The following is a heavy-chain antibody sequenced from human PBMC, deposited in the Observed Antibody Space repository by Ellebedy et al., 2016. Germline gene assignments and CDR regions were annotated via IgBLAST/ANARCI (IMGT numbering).Heavy chain of an antibody. CDR2: INPYNCNT. D-gene: IGHD3-10*01. CDR3: ARDRGYPESFDN. J-gene: IGHJ4*02. CDR1: GYTFTSHG. V-gene: IGHV1-18*01. Sequence: ASVKVSCKASGYTFTSHGISWVRQAPGQGLEWMGWINPYNCNTKYVERFQDRVTMTTDTSTATAYMDLRSLRSDDTAVYYCARDRGYPESFDNWGQGTLVTVSS.